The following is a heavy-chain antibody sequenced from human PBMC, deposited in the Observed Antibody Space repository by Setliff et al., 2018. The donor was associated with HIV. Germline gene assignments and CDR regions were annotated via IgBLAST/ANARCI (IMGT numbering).Heavy chain of an antibody. CDR2: IKSISDGATT. CDR1: GFTFSNAW. V-gene: IGHV3-15*01. Sequence: GESLTISCAASGFTFSNAWMSWVRQAPGKGLEWIGRIKSISDGATTDYAAPVEGRFAISRDDSNNTLYLQMNSLKTEDTAVYYCTTTLRTRNFWSGYSVLSDYWGQGTLVTVSS. CDR3: TTTLRTRNFWSGYSVLSDY. J-gene: IGHJ4*01. D-gene: IGHD3-3*01.